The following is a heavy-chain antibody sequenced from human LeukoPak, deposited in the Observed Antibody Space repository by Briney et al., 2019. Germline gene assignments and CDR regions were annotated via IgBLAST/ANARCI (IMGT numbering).Heavy chain of an antibody. Sequence: GGSPRLSCAASGFTFSSYAMSWVRQAPGKGLEWVSAISGSGGSTYYADSVKGRFTISRDNAKNSLYLQMNSLRAEDTAVYYCARSWRNDWFDPWGQGTLVTVSS. J-gene: IGHJ5*02. V-gene: IGHV3-23*01. CDR3: ARSWRNDWFDP. CDR1: GFTFSSYA. D-gene: IGHD1-1*01. CDR2: ISGSGGST.